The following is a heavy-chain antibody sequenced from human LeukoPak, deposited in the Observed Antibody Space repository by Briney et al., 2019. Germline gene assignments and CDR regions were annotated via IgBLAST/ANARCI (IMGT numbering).Heavy chain of an antibody. D-gene: IGHD2-15*01. J-gene: IGHJ5*02. CDR2: INHSGST. Sequence: SETLSLTCTVSGGSISSGDYYWSWIRQPPGKGLEWIGEINHSGSTNCNPSLKSRVTISVDTSKNQFSLKLSSVTAADTAVYYCARGTLDIVVVVAAPAVGWFDPWGQGTLVTVSS. V-gene: IGHV4-39*07. CDR1: GGSISSGDYY. CDR3: ARGTLDIVVVVAAPAVGWFDP.